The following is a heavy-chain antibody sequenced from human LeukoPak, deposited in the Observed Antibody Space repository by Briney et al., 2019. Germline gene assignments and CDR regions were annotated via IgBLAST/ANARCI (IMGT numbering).Heavy chain of an antibody. V-gene: IGHV4-30-2*01. CDR1: GGSISSGGYY. D-gene: IGHD2-2*01. CDR2: IYHSGST. CDR3: ARSDIVVVPAAPSSVGAFDI. J-gene: IGHJ3*02. Sequence: SETLSLTCTVSGGSISSGGYYWSWIRQPPGKGLEWIGYIYHSGSTYYNPSLKSRVTISVDRSKNQFSLKLSSVTAADTAVYYCARSDIVVVPAAPSSVGAFDIWGQGTMVTVSS.